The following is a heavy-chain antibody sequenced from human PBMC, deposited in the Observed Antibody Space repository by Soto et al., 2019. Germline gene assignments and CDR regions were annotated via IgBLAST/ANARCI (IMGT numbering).Heavy chain of an antibody. J-gene: IGHJ4*02. CDR2: ISGSGGST. Sequence: PGGSLRLSCAASGFTFSSYAMSWVRQAPGKGLEWVSAISGSGGSTYYADSVKGRFTISRDNAKNSLYLQMNSLRAEDTAVYYCARDDSGWYLGYWGQGTLVTFSS. CDR1: GFTFSSYA. D-gene: IGHD6-19*01. CDR3: ARDDSGWYLGY. V-gene: IGHV3-23*01.